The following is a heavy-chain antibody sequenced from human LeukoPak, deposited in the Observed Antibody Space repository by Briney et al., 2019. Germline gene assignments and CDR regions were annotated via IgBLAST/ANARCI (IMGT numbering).Heavy chain of an antibody. CDR1: GGSFSSYY. V-gene: IGHV4-59*01. CDR2: IYYSGST. Sequence: SETLSLTCTVSGGSFSSYYWSWIRQPPGKGLEWIGYIYYSGSTNYNPSLKSRVTISVDTSKNQFSLKLSSVTAADTAVYYCARGVRTVTMYYFDYWGQGTLVTVSS. J-gene: IGHJ4*02. D-gene: IGHD4-17*01. CDR3: ARGVRTVTMYYFDY.